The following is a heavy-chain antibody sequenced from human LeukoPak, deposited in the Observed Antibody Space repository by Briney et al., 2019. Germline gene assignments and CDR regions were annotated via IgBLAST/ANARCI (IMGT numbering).Heavy chain of an antibody. V-gene: IGHV1-69*05. D-gene: IGHD5-24*01. J-gene: IGHJ2*01. CDR2: IIPIFGTA. CDR3: ASSYKGDWYFDL. Sequence: ASVNVSCKASGGTFSSYAISWVRQAPGQGLEWMGGIIPIFGTANYAQKFQGRVTITTDESTSTAYMELSSLRSEDTAVYYCASSYKGDWYFDLWGRGTLVTVSS. CDR1: GGTFSSYA.